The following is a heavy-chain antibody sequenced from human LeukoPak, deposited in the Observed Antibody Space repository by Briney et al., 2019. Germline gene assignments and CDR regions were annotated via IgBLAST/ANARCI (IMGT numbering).Heavy chain of an antibody. CDR3: ASLGDYGYYYYGMDV. CDR1: GRSFSGYY. D-gene: IGHD4-17*01. CDR2: INHSGST. V-gene: IGHV4-34*01. Sequence: SETLSLTCAVYGRSFSGYYWSWIRQPPGKGLEWIGEINHSGSTNYNPSLKSRVTISVDTSKNQFSLKLSSVTAADTAVYYCASLGDYGYYYYGMDVWGQGTTVTVSS. J-gene: IGHJ6*02.